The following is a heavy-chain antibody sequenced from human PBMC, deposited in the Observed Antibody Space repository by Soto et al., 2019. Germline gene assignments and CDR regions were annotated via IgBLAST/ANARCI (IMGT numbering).Heavy chain of an antibody. D-gene: IGHD3-16*01. CDR2: IIPILGIA. J-gene: IGHJ5*02. V-gene: IGHV1-69*02. CDR3: AGGGGWFDP. CDR1: GGTFSSYT. Sequence: QVQLVQSGAEVKKPGSSVKVSCKASGGTFSSYTISWVRQAPGQGLEWMGRIIPILGIANYAQKFQGRVTITADKSTSKAYRGLGSRRSGEPARYFWAGGGGWFDPWGQGTLVTVSS.